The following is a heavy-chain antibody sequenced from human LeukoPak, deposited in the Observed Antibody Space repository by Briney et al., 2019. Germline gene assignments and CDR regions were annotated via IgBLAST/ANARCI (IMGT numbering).Heavy chain of an antibody. Sequence: ASVKVSCKASGYIFTSYAMNWVRQAPGQGLEWMGWINTKTRNPTYGQGLTGRFVFSLDTSVSTAYLQISSLKAEDTAVYYCASGPTAQIDWGQGTLDTVSS. CDR1: GYIFTSYA. CDR3: ASGPTAQID. D-gene: IGHD2/OR15-2a*01. CDR2: INTKTRNP. V-gene: IGHV7-4-1*02. J-gene: IGHJ4*02.